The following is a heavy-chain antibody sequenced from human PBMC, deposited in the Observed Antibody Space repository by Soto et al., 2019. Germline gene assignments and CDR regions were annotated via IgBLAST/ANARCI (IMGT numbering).Heavy chain of an antibody. J-gene: IGHJ5*02. CDR3: AKTRSRAVAAPFDP. V-gene: IGHV3-23*01. CDR1: GFTFSSYA. CDR2: ISGGGGST. Sequence: GGSLRLSCAASGFTFSSYAMSWVRQAPGKGLEWVSAISGGGGSTYYADSVKGRFTISRDNSKNTLYLQMNSLRAEDTAVYYCAKTRSRAVAAPFDPWGQGTLVTVSS. D-gene: IGHD6-19*01.